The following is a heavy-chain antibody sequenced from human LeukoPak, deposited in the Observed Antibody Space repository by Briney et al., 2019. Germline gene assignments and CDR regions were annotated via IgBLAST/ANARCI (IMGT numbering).Heavy chain of an antibody. J-gene: IGHJ4*02. V-gene: IGHV4-34*01. CDR1: GGSFSGYY. CDR3: ARGPSVADSLPFDY. Sequence: SETLSLTCAVYGGSFSGYYWSWIRQPPGKGLEWIGEINHSGSTNYNPSLKSRVTISVDTSKNQFSLKLSSVTAADTAVYYCARGPSVADSLPFDYWGQGTLVTVSS. D-gene: IGHD6-19*01. CDR2: INHSGST.